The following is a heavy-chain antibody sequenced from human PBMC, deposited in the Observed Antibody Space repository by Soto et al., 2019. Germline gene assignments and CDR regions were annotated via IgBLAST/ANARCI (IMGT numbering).Heavy chain of an antibody. CDR1: GFTFSSYG. D-gene: IGHD5-12*01. CDR3: AKDFVLGGYDWIFDY. Sequence: QVQLVESGGGVVQPGRSLRLSCAASGFTFSSYGMHWVRQAPGKGLEWVAVISYDGSNKYYADSVKGRFTISRDNSKNTRYLQMNSLRAEDTAVYYCAKDFVLGGYDWIFDYWGQGTLGTVSS. CDR2: ISYDGSNK. V-gene: IGHV3-30*18. J-gene: IGHJ4*02.